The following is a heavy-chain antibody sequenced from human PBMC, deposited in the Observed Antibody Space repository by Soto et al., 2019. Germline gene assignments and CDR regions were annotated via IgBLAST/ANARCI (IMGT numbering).Heavy chain of an antibody. CDR2: IYYSGRT. CDR3: ARWWSGSRQGFDP. Sequence: QVQLQESGPGLVKPSQTLSLTCTVSGGSISSGDYYWSWIRQHPGKGLEWIGYIYYSGRTYYNPSLKGRVTISVDTSKNQFSLKLSSVTAADTAVYYCARWWSGSRQGFDPWGQGTLVTVSS. J-gene: IGHJ5*02. CDR1: GGSISSGDYY. D-gene: IGHD3-3*01. V-gene: IGHV4-31*03.